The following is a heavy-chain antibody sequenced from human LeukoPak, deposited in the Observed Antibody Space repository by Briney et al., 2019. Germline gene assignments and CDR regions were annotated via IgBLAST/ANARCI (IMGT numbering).Heavy chain of an antibody. CDR3: ASLYDIVGTTVDY. J-gene: IGHJ4*02. CDR1: GYTFTNYY. CDR2: TDPNTGGT. V-gene: IGHV1-2*06. D-gene: IGHD1-26*01. Sequence: ASVKVSCKTSGYTFTNYYIHWVRQAPGQGLEWMGRTDPNTGGTKSAKNFQGRVTMTRDTSISTAYMALSGLRSDDTAVYYCASLYDIVGTTVDYWGQGTLVTVSS.